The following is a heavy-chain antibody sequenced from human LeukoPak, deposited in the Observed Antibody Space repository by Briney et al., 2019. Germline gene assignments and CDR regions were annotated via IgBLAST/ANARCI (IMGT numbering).Heavy chain of an antibody. CDR2: IYYSGST. CDR1: GGSISSISSNNYH. CDR3: AREMGVVTAHGIDV. D-gene: IGHD4-23*01. V-gene: IGHV4-39*02. J-gene: IGHJ6*02. Sequence: SETLSLTCIVSGGSISSISSNNYHWGWIRQPPGKGLEWIGSIYYSGSTYYNPSLESRVTISVDTSKNQFSLKLSSVTAADTALYYCAREMGVVTAHGIDVWGQGTTVTVSS.